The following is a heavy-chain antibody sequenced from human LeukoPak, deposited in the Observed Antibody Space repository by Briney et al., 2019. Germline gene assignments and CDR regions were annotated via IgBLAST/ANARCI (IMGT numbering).Heavy chain of an antibody. Sequence: PSETLSLTCTVSGGSISSGGYYWSWIRQPPGKGLEWIGYIYHSGSTYYNPSLKSRVTISVDRSKNQFSLKLSSVTAADTAVYYCARGGGYDPFDYWGQGTLVTVSS. CDR2: IYHSGST. D-gene: IGHD5-12*01. J-gene: IGHJ4*02. CDR3: ARGGGYDPFDY. CDR1: GGSISSGGYY. V-gene: IGHV4-30-2*01.